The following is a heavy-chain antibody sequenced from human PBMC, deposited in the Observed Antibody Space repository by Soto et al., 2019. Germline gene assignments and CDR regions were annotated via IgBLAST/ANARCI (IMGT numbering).Heavy chain of an antibody. Sequence: EVQLLESGGGLIQPGGSLRLSCAASGFTFSSYAMSWVRQAPGKGLDWVSGISGSGGNTYYADSVKCRFTISRDDSKNTLYLQLNSLRAEDSAVYYCANEGPGSSSSSLYWFNYWGQGTLGTVSS. CDR2: ISGSGGNT. D-gene: IGHD2-8*02. CDR3: ANEGPGSSSSSLYWFNY. J-gene: IGHJ4*02. CDR1: GFTFSSYA. V-gene: IGHV3-23*01.